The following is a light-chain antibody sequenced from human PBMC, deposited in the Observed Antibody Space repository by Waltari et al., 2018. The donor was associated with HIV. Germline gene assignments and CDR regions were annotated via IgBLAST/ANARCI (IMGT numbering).Light chain of an antibody. Sequence: QSVLTQPPSASGTPGQRVTTSCSGTRSNIGSNVVNWYQQLPGTAPKLLIYKNNQRPSGVPDRFSGSKSGTSASLAISGLQSDDEGDYYCSAWDDNVNALFGGGTKLTVL. J-gene: IGLJ2*01. CDR3: SAWDDNVNAL. CDR2: KNN. V-gene: IGLV1-44*01. CDR1: RSNIGSNV.